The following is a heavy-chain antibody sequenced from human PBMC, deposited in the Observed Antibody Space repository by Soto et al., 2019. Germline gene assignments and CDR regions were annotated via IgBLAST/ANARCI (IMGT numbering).Heavy chain of an antibody. CDR3: ARYLIVTIFGVALYYYYYGMDV. D-gene: IGHD3-3*01. J-gene: IGHJ6*02. CDR2: ISYDGSNK. Sequence: PGGSLRLSCAASGFTFSRYAMHWVRQAPGKGLEWVAVISYDGSNKYYADSVKGRFTISRDNSKNTLYLQMNSLRAEDTAVYYCARYLIVTIFGVALYYYYYGMDVWGQGTTVTVSS. CDR1: GFTFSRYA. V-gene: IGHV3-30-3*01.